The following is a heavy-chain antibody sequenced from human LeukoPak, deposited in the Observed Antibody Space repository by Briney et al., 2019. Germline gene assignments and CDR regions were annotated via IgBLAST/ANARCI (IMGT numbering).Heavy chain of an antibody. J-gene: IGHJ4*02. CDR2: FDPEDGET. CDR3: ARALGGNSIDY. Sequence: GASVKVSCKVSGYTLTELSMHWVRQAPGKGLEWMGGFDPEDGETIYAQKFQGRVTMTRDTSISTAYMELSRLRSDDTAVYYCARALGGNSIDYRGQGTLVTVSS. CDR1: GYTLTELS. V-gene: IGHV1-24*01. D-gene: IGHD4-23*01.